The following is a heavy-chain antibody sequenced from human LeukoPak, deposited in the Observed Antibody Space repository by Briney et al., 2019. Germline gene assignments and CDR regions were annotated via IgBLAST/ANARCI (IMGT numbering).Heavy chain of an antibody. CDR3: ARDPLGSCSGGSCSGYFDY. Sequence: GGSLRLSCAASGFTVSSNYMSWVRQAPGKGLEWVSVIYSGGSTYYADSVKGRFTISRDNSKNTLYLQMNSLRAEDTAVYYCARDPLGSCSGGSCSGYFDYWGQGTLVTVSS. V-gene: IGHV3-53*01. J-gene: IGHJ4*02. CDR2: IYSGGST. D-gene: IGHD2-15*01. CDR1: GFTVSSNY.